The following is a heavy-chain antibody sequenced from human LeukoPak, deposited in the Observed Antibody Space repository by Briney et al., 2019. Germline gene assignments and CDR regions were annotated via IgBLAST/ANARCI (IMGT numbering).Heavy chain of an antibody. V-gene: IGHV1-46*01. CDR1: GYTFTSYF. Sequence: ASVKVSCKASGYTFTSYFMLWVRQAPGQGLEWMGIINPSGGSTSYAQKFQGRVTMTRDTSTSTVYMELSSLRSEDTAVYYCARDKHYGGNYYYYYGMDVWGQGTTVTVSS. J-gene: IGHJ6*02. CDR2: INPSGGST. D-gene: IGHD4-23*01. CDR3: ARDKHYGGNYYYYYGMDV.